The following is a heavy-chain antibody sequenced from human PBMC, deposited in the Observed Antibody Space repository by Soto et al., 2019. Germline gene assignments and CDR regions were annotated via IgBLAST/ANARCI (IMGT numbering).Heavy chain of an antibody. CDR1: GGTFSSYA. Sequence: ASVKVSCKASGGTFSSYAISWVRQAPGQGLEWMGGIIPIFGTANYAQKFQGRVTINADESTSTAYTELSSLRSEDTAVYYCARGHSSGRYSSGWYPGYYYYYGMDVWGQGTTVTVSS. CDR3: ARGHSSGRYSSGWYPGYYYYYGMDV. CDR2: IIPIFGTA. D-gene: IGHD6-19*01. V-gene: IGHV1-69*13. J-gene: IGHJ6*02.